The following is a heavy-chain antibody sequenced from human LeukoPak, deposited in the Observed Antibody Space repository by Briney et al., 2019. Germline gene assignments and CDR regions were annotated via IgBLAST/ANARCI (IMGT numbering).Heavy chain of an antibody. CDR1: GGSISSSSYY. Sequence: PSETLSLTCTVSGGSISSSSYYWGWIRQPPGKGLEWIGSIYYNGSTYYNPSLKSRVTISVDTSKNQFSLKLSSVTAADTAVYYCARVDFELPPRATSYYYMDVWGKGTTVTVSS. V-gene: IGHV4-39*01. D-gene: IGHD1-26*01. CDR3: ARVDFELPPRATSYYYMDV. CDR2: IYYNGST. J-gene: IGHJ6*03.